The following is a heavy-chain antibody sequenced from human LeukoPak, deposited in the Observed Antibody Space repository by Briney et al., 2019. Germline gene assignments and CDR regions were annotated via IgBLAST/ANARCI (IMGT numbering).Heavy chain of an antibody. J-gene: IGHJ4*02. Sequence: TSVKVSCKASGLTFTSSAVQWVRQARGQRLEWIGWIVVGSGNTNYAQKFQERGTITRDMSTSTAYMELSSLRSEDPAVYYCAGTTTVTTFDYWGQGTLVTVSS. CDR3: AGTTTVTTFDY. CDR1: GLTFTSSA. CDR2: IVVGSGNT. V-gene: IGHV1-58*01. D-gene: IGHD4-17*01.